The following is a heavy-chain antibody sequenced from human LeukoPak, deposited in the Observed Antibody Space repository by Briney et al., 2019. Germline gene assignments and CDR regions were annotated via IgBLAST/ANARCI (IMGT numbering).Heavy chain of an antibody. D-gene: IGHD4-23*01. Sequence: SETLSLTCAVYGGSFSGYYWSWIRQPPGKGLEWIGEINHSGSTNYNPSLKSRVTMSVDTSKNQFSLKLISMTAADTAVYYCARPAYGGGPDAFDIWGQGTMVIVSS. CDR3: ARPAYGGGPDAFDI. CDR1: GGSFSGYY. V-gene: IGHV4-34*01. CDR2: INHSGST. J-gene: IGHJ3*02.